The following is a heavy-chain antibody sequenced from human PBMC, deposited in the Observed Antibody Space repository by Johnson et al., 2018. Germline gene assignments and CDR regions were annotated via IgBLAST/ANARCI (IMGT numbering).Heavy chain of an antibody. CDR2: INAGNGNT. J-gene: IGHJ6*03. V-gene: IGHV1-3*01. Sequence: QVQLVQSGAEVKKPGASVKVSCKASGYTFTNYAMHWVRQAPGQRLECMGWINAGNGNTKYSQKFQGRVTINRDTSAGTAYMELSSLTSEDTAVYYWAKLPMGGYFYYYMDVWGKGTTVTVSS. CDR1: GYTFTNYA. CDR3: AKLPMGGYFYYYMDV. D-gene: IGHD1-26*01.